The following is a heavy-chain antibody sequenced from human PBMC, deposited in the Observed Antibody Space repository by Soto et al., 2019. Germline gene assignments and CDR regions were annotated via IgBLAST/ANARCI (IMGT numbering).Heavy chain of an antibody. J-gene: IGHJ4*02. V-gene: IGHV3-23*01. CDR2: ISGSGGST. D-gene: IGHD3-16*01. CDR3: AKDRRAGGNSAFYFDF. CDR1: GFTFSSYA. Sequence: GGSLRLSCAASGFTFSSYAMSWVRQAPGKGLEWVSAISGSGGSTYYADSVKGRFTISRDNSKNTLYLQVHSLTAEDTAVYYCAKDRRAGGNSAFYFDFWGQGAQVTVSS.